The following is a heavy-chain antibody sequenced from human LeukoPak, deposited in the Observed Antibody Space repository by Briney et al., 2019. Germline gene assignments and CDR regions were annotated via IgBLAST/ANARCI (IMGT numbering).Heavy chain of an antibody. D-gene: IGHD6-19*01. CDR3: ASLYRVAVASGDY. J-gene: IGHJ4*02. Sequence: SETPSLTCAVYGGSFSGYYWSWIRQPPGKGLEWIGEINHSGSTNYNPSLKSRVTISVDTSKNQFSLKLSSVTAADTAVYYCASLYRVAVASGDYWGQGTLVTVSS. CDR1: GGSFSGYY. V-gene: IGHV4-34*01. CDR2: INHSGST.